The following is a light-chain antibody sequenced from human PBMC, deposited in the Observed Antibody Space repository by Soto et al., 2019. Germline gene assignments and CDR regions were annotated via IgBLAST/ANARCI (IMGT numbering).Light chain of an antibody. V-gene: IGLV2-14*01. CDR1: SSDVGGYDC. Sequence: QSVLTQPASVSGSPGQSITISCTGTSSDVGGYDCVSWYQQHPGKAPKLMIYEVSNRPSGVSIRFSGSKSGNTASLTLSGLQAEDEADYYCSSYTSSSTYVFGTGTKVTVL. CDR2: EVS. CDR3: SSYTSSSTYV. J-gene: IGLJ1*01.